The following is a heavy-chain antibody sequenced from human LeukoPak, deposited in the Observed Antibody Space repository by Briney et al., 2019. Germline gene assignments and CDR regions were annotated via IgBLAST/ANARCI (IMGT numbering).Heavy chain of an antibody. V-gene: IGHV3-66*01. D-gene: IGHD3-10*01. CDR3: GADLTMVRGVPRWFDP. CDR1: GFTVSSKY. J-gene: IGHJ5*02. CDR2: IHSGGST. Sequence: PGGSLRLSCAASGFTVSSKYMSWVRQAPGKGLEWGSVIHSGGSTYYADSVKGRFTISRDNSKNTLYLQMNSLRAEDTAVYYCGADLTMVRGVPRWFDPWGQGTLVTVSS.